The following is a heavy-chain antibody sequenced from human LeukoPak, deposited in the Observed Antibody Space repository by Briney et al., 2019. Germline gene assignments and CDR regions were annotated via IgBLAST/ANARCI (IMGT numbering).Heavy chain of an antibody. V-gene: IGHV3-23*01. CDR1: GLIFGSYS. CDR2: ISGSDNSA. CDR3: AKDRSAAAPYCFDY. Sequence: PGGSLSFSCEASGLIFGSYSMNWVRKAPGKGLKWVSSISGSDNSAYFADSVKGRFTISRDNSKNTLSLQMNSLRAEDTAVYYCAKDRSAAAPYCFDYWGQGTLVTVSS. D-gene: IGHD6-13*01. J-gene: IGHJ4*02.